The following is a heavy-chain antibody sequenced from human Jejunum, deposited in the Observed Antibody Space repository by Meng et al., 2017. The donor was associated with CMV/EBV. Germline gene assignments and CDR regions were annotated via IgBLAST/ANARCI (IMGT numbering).Heavy chain of an antibody. CDR1: GYTFINYH. CDR2: INPSDGTT. V-gene: IGHV1-46*01. D-gene: IGHD3-16*01. Sequence: FGYTFINYHMQWVRQAPGQGLEWMGRINPSDGTTKYPQKFQGRVTMTRDTSTSTVYMELSSLRSEDTAVYYCARNFDSSAYFYFAFWGQGTLVTVSS. CDR3: ARNFDSSAYFYFAF. J-gene: IGHJ4*02.